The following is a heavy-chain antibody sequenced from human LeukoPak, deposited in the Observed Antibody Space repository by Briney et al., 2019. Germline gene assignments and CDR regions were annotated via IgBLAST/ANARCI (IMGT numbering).Heavy chain of an antibody. CDR3: AKDTHYGGQWLVPDY. CDR1: GFTVSSNY. J-gene: IGHJ4*02. CDR2: IYSGGST. Sequence: GGSLRLSCAASGFTVSSNYMSWVRQAPGKGLEWVSVIYSGGSTYYADSVKGRFTISRDNSKNTLYLQMNSLRAEDTAVYYCAKDTHYGGQWLVPDYWGQGTLVTVSS. V-gene: IGHV3-53*01. D-gene: IGHD6-19*01.